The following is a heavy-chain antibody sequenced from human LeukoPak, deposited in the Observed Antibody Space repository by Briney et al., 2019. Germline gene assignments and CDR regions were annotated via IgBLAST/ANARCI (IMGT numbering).Heavy chain of an antibody. CDR2: INSSTSTI. CDR1: GFTFSDYY. Sequence: PGGSLRLSCAASGFTFSDYYMSWLRQAPGKGLEWISYINSSTSTIYYADSVKGRFTISRDNAKNSLYLQMNSLRAEDTAVYYCARYIPQPDKSSSGWYWYFDLWGRGTLVTVSS. CDR3: ARYIPQPDKSSSGWYWYFDL. V-gene: IGHV3-11*04. J-gene: IGHJ2*01. D-gene: IGHD6-25*01.